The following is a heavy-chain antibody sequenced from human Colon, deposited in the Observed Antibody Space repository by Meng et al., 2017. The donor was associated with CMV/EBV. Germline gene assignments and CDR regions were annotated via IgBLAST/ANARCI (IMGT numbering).Heavy chain of an antibody. Sequence: GGSISSSNAGRGVRQYPGKRLEWIGEIFHTGSINYNPSLESRVTISIDKSKNQFSLKLPSVTAADTAVYYCARVRGYSYGPYWYFDLWGRGTLVTVSS. CDR2: IFHTGSI. CDR1: GGSISSSNA. V-gene: IGHV4-4*02. CDR3: ARVRGYSYGPYWYFDL. D-gene: IGHD5-18*01. J-gene: IGHJ2*01.